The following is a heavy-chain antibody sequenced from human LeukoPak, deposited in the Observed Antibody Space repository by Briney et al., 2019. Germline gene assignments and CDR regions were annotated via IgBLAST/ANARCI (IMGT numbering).Heavy chain of an antibody. CDR3: AKATQVGKGYYMDV. CDR2: ISWDGGST. Sequence: GGSLRLSCAASGFTFDDYTMHWVRQAPGKGLEWVSLISWDGGSTYYADSVKGRFTISRDNSKNSLYLQMNSLRTEDTALYYCAKATQVGKGYYMDVWGKGTTVTVSS. V-gene: IGHV3-43*01. J-gene: IGHJ6*03. D-gene: IGHD1-26*01. CDR1: GFTFDDYT.